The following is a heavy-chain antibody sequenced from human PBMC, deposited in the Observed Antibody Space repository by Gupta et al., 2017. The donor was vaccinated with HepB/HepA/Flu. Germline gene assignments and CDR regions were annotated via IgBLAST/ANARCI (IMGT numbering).Heavy chain of an antibody. J-gene: IGHJ6*02. CDR2: IRSKAYGGTT. CDR3: TRDRTTVTIGRYDVYYYYYGMDV. CDR1: GFTFGYSA. Sequence: EVQLVESGGGLVQPGRSLRLSCTASGFTFGYSALSWVRPAQGKGPAGVGFIRSKAYGGTTEYAASVKGRFTISRDDSKSIAYLQMNSLKTEDTAVYYCTRDRTTVTIGRYDVYYYYYGMDVWGQGTTVTVSS. V-gene: IGHV3-49*04. D-gene: IGHD4-17*01.